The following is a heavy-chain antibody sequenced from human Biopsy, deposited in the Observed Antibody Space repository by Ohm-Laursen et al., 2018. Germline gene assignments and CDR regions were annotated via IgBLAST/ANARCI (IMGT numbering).Heavy chain of an antibody. D-gene: IGHD3-22*01. CDR1: GFTFSSYS. Sequence: SLRLSCSASGFTFSSYSMNWVRQAPGKGLEWVSSISSSGSYIYYADSVKGRFTISRDNAKNSLYLQMNSLRAEGTAVYYCARDRQGRAHYYDSSGYDYWGQGTLVTVSS. V-gene: IGHV3-21*01. J-gene: IGHJ4*02. CDR2: ISSSGSYI. CDR3: ARDRQGRAHYYDSSGYDY.